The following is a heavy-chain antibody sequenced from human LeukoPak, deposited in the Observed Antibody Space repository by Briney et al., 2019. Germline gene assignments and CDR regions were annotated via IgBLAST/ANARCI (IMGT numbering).Heavy chain of an antibody. CDR3: ARRHCSRTSCWASFDY. J-gene: IGHJ4*02. V-gene: IGHV5-51*01. Sequence: GESLKISCKGSGYSFTSYWIGWVRQMPGKGLEWMGIIYPGDSDTRYSPSFQGQVTISADKSISTAYLQWSSLKASDTAMYYCARRHCSRTSCWASFDYWGQGTLVTVSS. CDR1: GYSFTSYW. D-gene: IGHD2-2*01. CDR2: IYPGDSDT.